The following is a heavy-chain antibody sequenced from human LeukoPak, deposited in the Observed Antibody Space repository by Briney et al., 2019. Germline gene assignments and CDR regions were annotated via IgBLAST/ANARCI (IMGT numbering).Heavy chain of an antibody. CDR2: ISSSSSYI. Sequence: PGGSLRLSCAASGFTFSSYSMNWVRQAPGKGLEWVSSISSSSSYIYYADSVKGRFTISRDNAKNSVYLQMNTLRAEDTAVYYCARISSSWYYFDYWGQGTLVTVSS. J-gene: IGHJ4*02. CDR1: GFTFSSYS. V-gene: IGHV3-21*01. CDR3: ARISSSWYYFDY. D-gene: IGHD6-13*01.